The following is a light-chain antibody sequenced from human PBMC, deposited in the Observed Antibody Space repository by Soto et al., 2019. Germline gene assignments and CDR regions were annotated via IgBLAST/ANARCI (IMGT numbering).Light chain of an antibody. Sequence: QAAHSQPASAPWSPRQSITLACAGTMRDIGAYNLVSWYQQHPGKAPRLIFYEVRNRPSGIPLRFSASKSGNTASLTISGLQAEEEAHYYCSSFTSKSNIIFGGGTKVTVL. CDR2: EVR. CDR1: MRDIGAYNL. J-gene: IGLJ2*01. V-gene: IGLV2-14*03. CDR3: SSFTSKSNII.